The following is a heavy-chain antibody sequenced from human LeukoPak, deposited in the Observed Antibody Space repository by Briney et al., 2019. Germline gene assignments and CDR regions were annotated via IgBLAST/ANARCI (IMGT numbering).Heavy chain of an antibody. J-gene: IGHJ4*02. CDR1: GYSFTSYG. D-gene: IGHD6-13*01. V-gene: IGHV1-18*01. CDR2: ISPYSGNT. Sequence: ASVKVPCKASGYSFTSYGISWVRQAPGQGPEWMGWISPYSGNTNLAQKFQGRVTMTTHTSTSTVYMELSSLRSEDTAVYYCARDSSAIQQLVQLDYWGQGTLVTVSS. CDR3: ARDSSAIQQLVQLDY.